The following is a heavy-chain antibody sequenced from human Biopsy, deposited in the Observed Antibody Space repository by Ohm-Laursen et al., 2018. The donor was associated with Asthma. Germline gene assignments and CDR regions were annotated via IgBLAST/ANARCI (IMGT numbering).Heavy chain of an antibody. J-gene: IGHJ4*02. CDR3: AKEGVAGTHIED. D-gene: IGHD6-19*01. CDR2: ISYDGSNK. CDR1: GFTFSSYA. V-gene: IGHV3-30-3*01. Sequence: SLRLSCTASGFTFSSYAMHWVRQAPGKGLEWVAVISYDGSNKYYADPVKGRFTISRDNSKNTLYLQMNSLRAEDTAVYYCAKEGVAGTHIEDWGQGTLVTVSS.